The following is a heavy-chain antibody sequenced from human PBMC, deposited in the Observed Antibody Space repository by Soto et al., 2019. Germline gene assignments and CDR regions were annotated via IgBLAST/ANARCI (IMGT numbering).Heavy chain of an antibody. CDR1: GFTFSSYG. CDR2: IWYDGSNK. V-gene: IGHV3-33*01. CDR3: ARDERPYSSGWYPFLDY. Sequence: PGGSLRLSCAASGFTFSSYGMHWVRQAPGKGLEWVAVIWYDGSNKYYADSVKGRFTISRDNSKNTLYLQMNSLRAEDTAVYYCARDERPYSSGWYPFLDYWGQGTLVTVSS. J-gene: IGHJ4*02. D-gene: IGHD6-19*01.